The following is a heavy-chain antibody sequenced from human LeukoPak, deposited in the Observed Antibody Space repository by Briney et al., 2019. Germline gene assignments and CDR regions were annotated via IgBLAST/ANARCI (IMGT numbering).Heavy chain of an antibody. CDR1: GFTFSDYY. V-gene: IGHV3-11*04. CDR3: AKDMFGQWLPGCLDI. Sequence: GGSLRLSCAASGFTFSDYYMSWIRQAPGKGLEWVSYISSSGGTIYYADSVKGRFTISRDNSKNTLYLQMNSLRAEDTAVYYCAKDMFGQWLPGCLDIWGQGTMVAVSS. CDR2: ISSSGGTI. D-gene: IGHD3-10*02. J-gene: IGHJ3*02.